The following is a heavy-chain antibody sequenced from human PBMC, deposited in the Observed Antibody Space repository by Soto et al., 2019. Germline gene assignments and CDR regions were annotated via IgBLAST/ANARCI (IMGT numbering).Heavy chain of an antibody. J-gene: IGHJ4*02. CDR2: ISYDGSNK. Sequence: GGSLRLSCAASGFTFSSYGMHWVRQAPGKGLEWVAVISYDGSNKYYADSVKGRFTISRDNSKNTLYLQMNSLRAEDTAVYYCAANYQTGPFDYWGQGTLVTVSS. CDR3: AANYQTGPFDY. V-gene: IGHV3-30*03. CDR1: GFTFSSYG. D-gene: IGHD1-1*01.